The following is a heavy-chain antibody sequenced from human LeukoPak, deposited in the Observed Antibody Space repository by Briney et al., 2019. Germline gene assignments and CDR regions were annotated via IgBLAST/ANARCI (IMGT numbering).Heavy chain of an antibody. Sequence: ASVKVSCKASGYIFTGYYMHWVRQAPAQGLEWMGWINPNSGGTNYAQKFQGRVTMTRDTSISTAYMELSRLRSDGTVVYEGQRVLKYNPANAFDNLGQGKMVTVSS. J-gene: IGHJ3*02. CDR1: GYIFTGYY. D-gene: IGHD1-14*01. CDR2: INPNSGGT. CDR3: QRVLKYNPANAFDN. V-gene: IGHV1-2*02.